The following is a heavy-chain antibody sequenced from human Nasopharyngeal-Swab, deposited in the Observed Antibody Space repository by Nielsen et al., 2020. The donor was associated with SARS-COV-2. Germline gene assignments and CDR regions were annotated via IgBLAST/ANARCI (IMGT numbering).Heavy chain of an antibody. D-gene: IGHD6-25*01. CDR1: NGSISSGY. CDR2: MKPSGIT. V-gene: IGHV4-34*01. CDR3: AGHPADFDY. J-gene: IGHJ4*02. Sequence: SETLSLTCTVSNGSISSGYWSWIRQPPGKGLEWIGEMKPSGITNHNPSLKSRVAISIDTSKNQFFLNLRSVTAADTAVYYCAGHPADFDYWGQGTLITVSS.